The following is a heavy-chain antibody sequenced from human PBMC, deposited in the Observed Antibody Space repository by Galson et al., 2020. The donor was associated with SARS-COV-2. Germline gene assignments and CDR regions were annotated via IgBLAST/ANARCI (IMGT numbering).Heavy chain of an antibody. CDR1: GASLSSSTYY. CDR2: IFHSGRT. CDR3: ARHYTWFGERRFFQY. D-gene: IGHD3-10*01. J-gene: IGHJ1*01. Sequence: ASETLSLTCAVSGASLSSSTYYWAWIRQPPGKGLEYIGSIFHSGRTYYNPSLKTRVTISGDTSKNQFSLKLTSVTAADTAVYYCARHYTWFGERRFFQYWGQGTLVTVSS. V-gene: IGHV4-39*01.